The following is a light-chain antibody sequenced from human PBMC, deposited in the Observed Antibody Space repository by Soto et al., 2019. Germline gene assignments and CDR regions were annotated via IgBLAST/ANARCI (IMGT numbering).Light chain of an antibody. V-gene: IGLV1-51*01. CDR1: SSNIGNNY. CDR2: DNN. Sequence: QSVLTQPPSVSAAPGQKVTISCSGSSSNIGNNYVSWYQQLPGTAPKLLIYDNNKRPSGIPDRFSGSKSGTSATLGITGLQTGDEVDYYCGTWDSSLSAVVFGGGTPLTVL. J-gene: IGLJ2*01. CDR3: GTWDSSLSAVV.